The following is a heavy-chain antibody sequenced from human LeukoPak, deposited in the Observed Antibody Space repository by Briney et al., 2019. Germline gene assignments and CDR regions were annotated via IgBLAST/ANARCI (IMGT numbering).Heavy chain of an antibody. CDR1: GFTFSSYS. Sequence: GGSLRLSCAASGFTFSSYSMNWVRQAPGKGLEGVSSISSTSSYIYYADSVKGRFTISIDNAKNSLYLQMNSLRAEDTAVYYCARAANPVLRYFGWSPALGLKNGYFDYWGQGTLVTVSS. D-gene: IGHD3-9*01. CDR2: ISSTSSYI. V-gene: IGHV3-21*04. J-gene: IGHJ4*02. CDR3: ARAANPVLRYFGWSPALGLKNGYFDY.